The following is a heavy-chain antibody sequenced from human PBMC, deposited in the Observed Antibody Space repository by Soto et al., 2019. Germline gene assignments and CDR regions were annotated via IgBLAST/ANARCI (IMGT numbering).Heavy chain of an antibody. CDR2: IIPMLTVT. CDR3: SIGSWSAETFDV. CDR1: GGTFSIDT. J-gene: IGHJ3*01. D-gene: IGHD2-2*01. V-gene: IGHV1-69*02. Sequence: QVHLEQSGAEVKKPGSSVKVSCKAAGGTFSIDTLIWVRQAPGQGLEWMGRIIPMLTVTNSAQKFQGRVTLTADKSTSTAFMELTSLTSDDTAVYYCSIGSWSAETFDVWGQGTMVTVSS.